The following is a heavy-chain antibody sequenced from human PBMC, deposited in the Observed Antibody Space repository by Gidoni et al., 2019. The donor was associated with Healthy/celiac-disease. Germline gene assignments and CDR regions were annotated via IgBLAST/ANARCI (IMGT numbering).Heavy chain of an antibody. Sequence: EVQLVESGGGLVKPGGSLRLSCAASGFTFSSYSMNWVRQAPGKGLEWVSSISSSSSYISYADSVKGRFTISRDNAKNSLYLQMNSLRAEDTAVYYCARDHGNGGNSGDYWGQGTLVTVSS. CDR3: ARDHGNGGNSGDY. V-gene: IGHV3-21*01. CDR1: GFTFSSYS. D-gene: IGHD2-21*02. CDR2: ISSSSSYI. J-gene: IGHJ4*02.